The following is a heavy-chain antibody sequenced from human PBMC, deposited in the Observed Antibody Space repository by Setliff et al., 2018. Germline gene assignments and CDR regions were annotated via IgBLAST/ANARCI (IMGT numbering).Heavy chain of an antibody. CDR2: INHSGST. CDR3: ARDNTIVGATDY. V-gene: IGHV4-34*01. CDR1: GGSFSNYY. Sequence: SETLSLTCTVYGGSFSNYYCSWIRQPPGKGLEWIGEINHSGSTNYNPSLKSRVTISVDTSKNQFSLKLSSVTAADTAVYFCARDNTIVGATDYWGQGTLVTVSS. J-gene: IGHJ4*02. D-gene: IGHD1-26*01.